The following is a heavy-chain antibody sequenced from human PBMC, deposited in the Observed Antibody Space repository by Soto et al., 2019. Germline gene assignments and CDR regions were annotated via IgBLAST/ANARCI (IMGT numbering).Heavy chain of an antibody. CDR2: ISASGGST. CDR3: ERDPSTGSADY. D-gene: IGHD3-9*01. J-gene: IGHJ4*02. CDR1: GFTFSSYA. V-gene: IGHV3-23*01. Sequence: GGSLRLSCAASGFTFSSYAMNWVRQAPGKGLEWVSTISASGGSTYYTDSVKGRFTISRDNSKNTLSLQMNSLRAEDTAIYYCERDPSTGSADYWGQGTLVTVSS.